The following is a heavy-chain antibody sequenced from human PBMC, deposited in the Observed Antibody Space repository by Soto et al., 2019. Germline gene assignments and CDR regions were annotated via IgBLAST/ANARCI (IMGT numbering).Heavy chain of an antibody. CDR3: VRDSGAKLSSS. Sequence: QVQLVQSGAEVKKPGSSVKVSCKASGGTFSSYRINWVRQAPGQGLEWVGGMEPIYRTADHAQKFQGRATITADKSARTSYMELRSLKSQDTAVYYCVRDSGAKLSSSWGQGTLVTVSS. J-gene: IGHJ4*02. V-gene: IGHV1-69*06. D-gene: IGHD6-13*01. CDR2: MEPIYRTA. CDR1: GGTFSSYR.